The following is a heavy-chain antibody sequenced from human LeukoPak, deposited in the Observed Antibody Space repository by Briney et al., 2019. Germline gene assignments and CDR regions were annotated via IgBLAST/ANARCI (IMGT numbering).Heavy chain of an antibody. CDR3: ARNSVGAANFDY. CDR1: GFTFSSYG. D-gene: IGHD1-26*01. J-gene: IGHJ4*02. Sequence: GGSLRLSCAASGFTFSSYGMHWVRQAPGKGLEWVAVIWYDGSNKYYADSVKGRFTISRDNSKNTLYLQMNSLRAEDTAVYYCARNSVGAANFDYWGQGTLVTVSS. V-gene: IGHV3-33*01. CDR2: IWYDGSNK.